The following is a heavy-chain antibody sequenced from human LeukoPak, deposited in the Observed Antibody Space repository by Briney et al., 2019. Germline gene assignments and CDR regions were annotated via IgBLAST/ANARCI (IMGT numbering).Heavy chain of an antibody. D-gene: IGHD5-12*01. CDR2: IYYSGST. J-gene: IGHJ4*02. CDR1: GGSISSSSYY. Sequence: SETLSLTCTVSGGSISSSSYYWGWIRQPPGKGLEWIGSIYYSGSTYYNPSLKSRVTISVDTSKNQFSLKLSSVTAADTAVYYCARGTRLRLDQGFDYWGQGTLVTVSS. CDR3: ARGTRLRLDQGFDY. V-gene: IGHV4-39*07.